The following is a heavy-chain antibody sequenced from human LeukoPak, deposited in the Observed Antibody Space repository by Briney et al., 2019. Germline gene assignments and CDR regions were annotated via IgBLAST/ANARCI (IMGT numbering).Heavy chain of an antibody. Sequence: APVKVSCKPSGYTFTRYDIHWVRQAPGQALEGMGWINPNSGGTNYAQKFQGWVTITRDKSISTAYMELSRLRSDDTAVYYCARDRASYGALAEWGQGTLVTVSS. CDR1: GYTFTRYD. J-gene: IGHJ4*02. CDR3: ARDRASYGALAE. D-gene: IGHD4-17*01. V-gene: IGHV1-2*04. CDR2: INPNSGGT.